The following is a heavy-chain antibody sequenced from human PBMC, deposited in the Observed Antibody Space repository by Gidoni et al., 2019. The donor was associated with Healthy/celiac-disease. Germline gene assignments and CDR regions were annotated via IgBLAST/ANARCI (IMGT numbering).Heavy chain of an antibody. D-gene: IGHD5-18*01. CDR3: AKDYRGYSYGLATDWYFDL. Sequence: QVQLVESGGGVVQPGRSLRLSCAASGFTFSSYGMHWVRPAPGQGLEWVAVISYDGSNKYYADSVKGRFTISRDNSKNTLYLQMNSLRAEDTAVYYCAKDYRGYSYGLATDWYFDLWGRGTLVTVSS. V-gene: IGHV3-30*18. CDR1: GFTFSSYG. CDR2: ISYDGSNK. J-gene: IGHJ2*01.